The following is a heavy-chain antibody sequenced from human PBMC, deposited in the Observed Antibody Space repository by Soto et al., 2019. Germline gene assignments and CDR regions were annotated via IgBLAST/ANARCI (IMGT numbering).Heavy chain of an antibody. CDR2: ISTHNGNT. CDR1: VFTSSG. V-gene: IGHV1-18*04. CDR3: AREGILGLFDAYDL. D-gene: IGHD3-3*01. J-gene: IGHJ3*01. Sequence: ASVKVCCKASVFTSSGISWVRQAPGQRLEWMGWISTHNGNTIYAQKFQGRVIMTMDTSTTTVYMELRSLRPDDTAVYLCAREGILGLFDAYDLWGQGTMVTVSS.